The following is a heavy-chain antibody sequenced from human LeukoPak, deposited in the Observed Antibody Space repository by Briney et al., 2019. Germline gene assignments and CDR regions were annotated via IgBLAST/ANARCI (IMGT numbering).Heavy chain of an antibody. Sequence: GGSLRLSCAASGFTFSSYWMSWVRQAPGKGLEWVSAISGSGSTIYYADSVKGRFTVSRDNAKNALYLQMNSLRAEDTAVYYCARDLTGQRAMISTFLHAFDIWGQGTMVTVSS. V-gene: IGHV3-48*04. CDR3: ARDLTGQRAMISTFLHAFDI. J-gene: IGHJ3*02. D-gene: IGHD1-14*01. CDR1: GFTFSSYW. CDR2: ISGSGSTI.